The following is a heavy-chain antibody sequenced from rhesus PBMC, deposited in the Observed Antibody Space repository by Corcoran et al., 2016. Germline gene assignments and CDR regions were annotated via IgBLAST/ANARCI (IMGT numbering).Heavy chain of an antibody. CDR2: IYVSGGST. CDR3: AREGSYDITAHFDY. J-gene: IGHJ4*01. CDR1: GGSISSNY. D-gene: IGHD3-28*01. V-gene: IGHV4-160*01. Sequence: QVQLQESGPGLVKPSETLSLTCAVSGGSISSNYWSWIRQPPGKGLGWIGRIYVSGGSTDYNPSLNCRVTISTDTSTNQLSLKLSSVTATDTAVYYCAREGSYDITAHFDYWGQGVLVTVSS.